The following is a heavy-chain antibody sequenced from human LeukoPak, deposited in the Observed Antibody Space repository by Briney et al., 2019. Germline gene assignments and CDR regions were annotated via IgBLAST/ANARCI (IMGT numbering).Heavy chain of an antibody. CDR3: ARGIAAAGVYGYYYYGLDV. D-gene: IGHD6-13*01. CDR1: GFTFSSYD. J-gene: IGHJ6*02. Sequence: PGGSLRLSCAASGFTFSSYDMHWVRQTTGKSLEWVSAIGSQGDTYYPGSVKSRFTISREIAKTSLFLQMHSLSAEDTGVYYCARGIAAAGVYGYYYYGLDVWGQGTTVTVSS. V-gene: IGHV3-13*01. CDR2: IGSQGDT.